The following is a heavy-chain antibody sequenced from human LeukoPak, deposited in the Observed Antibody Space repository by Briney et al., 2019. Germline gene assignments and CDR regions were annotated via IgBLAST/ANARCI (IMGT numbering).Heavy chain of an antibody. D-gene: IGHD2-2*01. J-gene: IGHJ4*02. V-gene: IGHV3-15*01. CDR1: GFTFSNAW. CDR2: IKSKTDGGTT. CDR3: AKDAPVNIVVVPAANS. Sequence: KPGGSLRLXCAASGFTFSNAWMSWVRQAPGKGLEWVGRIKSKTDGGTTDYAAPVKGRFTISRDDSKNTLYLQMNSLKTEDTAVYYCAKDAPVNIVVVPAANSWGQGTLVTVSS.